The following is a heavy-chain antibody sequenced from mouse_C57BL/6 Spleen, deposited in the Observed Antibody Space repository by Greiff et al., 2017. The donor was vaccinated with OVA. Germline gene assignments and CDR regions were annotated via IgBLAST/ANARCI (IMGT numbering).Heavy chain of an antibody. J-gene: IGHJ2*01. D-gene: IGHD4-1*02. CDR1: GYTFTSYW. CDR2: IHPNSGST. Sequence: VQLQQPGAELVKPGASVKLSCKASGYTFTSYWMHWVKQRPGQGLEWIGMIHPNSGSTNYNEKFKSKATLTVDNSSSTAYMQLSSLTSEDSAVYYCASSNWEDFDYWGQGTTLPVSS. CDR3: ASSNWEDFDY. V-gene: IGHV1-64*01.